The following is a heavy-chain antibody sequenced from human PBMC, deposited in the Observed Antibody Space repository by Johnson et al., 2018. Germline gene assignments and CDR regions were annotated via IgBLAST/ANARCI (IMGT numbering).Heavy chain of an antibody. Sequence: VQLVQSGGGLVQPGGSLRLSCAASGFTFSSYSMNWVRQAPGKGLEWVSVIYSGGSTYYADSVKGRFPISRDNSKNTLYLQMNSRRGEDTAVYYCARGATMIVVVSDYYMDVWGKGTTVTVSS. J-gene: IGHJ6*03. CDR1: GFTFSSYS. V-gene: IGHV3-66*02. CDR2: IYSGGST. CDR3: ARGATMIVVVSDYYMDV. D-gene: IGHD3-22*01.